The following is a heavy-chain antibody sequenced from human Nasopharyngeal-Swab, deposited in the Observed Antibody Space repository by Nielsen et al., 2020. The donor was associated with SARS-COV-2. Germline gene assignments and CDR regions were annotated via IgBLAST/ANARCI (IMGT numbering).Heavy chain of an antibody. CDR2: IYYSGST. V-gene: IGHV4-59*13. CDR3: ARGFDY. Sequence: SETLSLTCTVSGGSISSYYRSWIRQPPGKGLEWIGYIYYSGSTNYNPSLKSRVTISVDTSKNQFSLKLTSVTAADTAVYYCARGFDYGGQGTLVTVSS. J-gene: IGHJ4*02. CDR1: GGSISSYY.